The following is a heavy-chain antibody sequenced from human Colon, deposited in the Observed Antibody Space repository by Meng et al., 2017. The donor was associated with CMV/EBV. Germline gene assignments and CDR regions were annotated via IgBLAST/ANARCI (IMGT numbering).Heavy chain of an antibody. CDR3: ARGVTGTPRAFDY. CDR1: GYSFTTYG. J-gene: IGHJ4*02. V-gene: IGHV1-18*01. CDR2: IRTYNGDT. Sequence: ASVKVSCKASGYSFTTYGISWVRQAPGQGLEWMGWIRTYNGDTNYAQNFQGRLTMTTDRSTSTAYMELTSLKSDGTAVYYCARGVTGTPRAFDYWGQGTLVTVSS. D-gene: IGHD1-7*01.